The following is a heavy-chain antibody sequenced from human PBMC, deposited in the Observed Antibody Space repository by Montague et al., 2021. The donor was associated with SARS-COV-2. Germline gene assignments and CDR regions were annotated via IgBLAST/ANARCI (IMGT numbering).Heavy chain of an antibody. CDR2: INYIGDT. Sequence: SETLSLTCSVSGGSINNYQWNWIRQSPGKGPEWIGYINYIGDTNYNPSLRGRVTMPVDRSTNQFSLRLNSVTAADSAVYYCARDGTLYWYVTYFDYWGQGALVTVSS. CDR3: ARDGTLYWYVTYFDY. J-gene: IGHJ4*02. V-gene: IGHV4-59*01. D-gene: IGHD2-8*02. CDR1: GGSINNYQ.